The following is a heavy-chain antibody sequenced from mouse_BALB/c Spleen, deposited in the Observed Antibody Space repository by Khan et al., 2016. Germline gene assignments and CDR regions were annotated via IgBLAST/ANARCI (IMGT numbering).Heavy chain of an antibody. J-gene: IGHJ3*01. D-gene: IGHD2-1*01. CDR1: GFNIKDNF. CDR2: IDPENGNT. Sequence: VQLKQSGAELVRPGASVKLSCKASGFNIKDNFIHWVKQRPEQGLECIGWIDPENGNTIYAPKFQGRASITADPSSHPAYPHLSSLPSEDTAVYYWARGDSGNYAAYWGQGALVTVSA. V-gene: IGHV14-1*02. CDR3: ARGDSGNYAAY.